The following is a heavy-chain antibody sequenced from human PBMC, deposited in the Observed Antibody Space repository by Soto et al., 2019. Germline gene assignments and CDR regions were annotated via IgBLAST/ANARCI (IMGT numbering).Heavy chain of an antibody. D-gene: IGHD2-2*01. CDR2: IYPGDSDT. CDR3: ARHYCSSTSCYPVYYYYYGMDV. V-gene: IGHV5-51*01. CDR1: AYSFTSYW. Sequence: GESLKISCKGSAYSFTSYWIGWVRQMPGKGLEWMGIIYPGDSDTRYSPSFQGQVTISADKSISTAYLQWSSLKASDTAMYYCARHYCSSTSCYPVYYYYYGMDVWGQGTTVTASS. J-gene: IGHJ6*01.